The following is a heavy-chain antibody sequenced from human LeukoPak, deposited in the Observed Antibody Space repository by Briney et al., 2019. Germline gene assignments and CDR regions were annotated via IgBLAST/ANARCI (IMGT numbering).Heavy chain of an antibody. CDR2: ITGSGSYT. CDR3: AKNYYDTSVHFDI. D-gene: IGHD3-22*01. CDR1: GITFSSYT. V-gene: IGHV3-23*01. J-gene: IGHJ3*02. Sequence: GGSLRLSCAASGITFSSYTMSWVRQAPGKGLEWVSGITGSGSYTYYTDSVKGRFTISRDNSKNTLYLQMNSLRAEDTAVYYCAKNYYDTSVHFDIWGQGTMVTVSS.